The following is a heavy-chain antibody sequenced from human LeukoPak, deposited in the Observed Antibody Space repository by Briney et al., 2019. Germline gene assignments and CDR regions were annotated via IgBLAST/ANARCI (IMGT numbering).Heavy chain of an antibody. CDR3: ARVRSYYYYYMDV. Sequence: PGGSLRLSCAASGFTVSSNYMSWVRQAPGKGLEWVSVIYSGGSTYYADSVKGRFTISRDNSKNTLYLQMNSLRAEDTAVYYCARVRSYYYYYMDVWGKGTTVTISS. V-gene: IGHV3-66*01. CDR1: GFTVSSNY. J-gene: IGHJ6*03. CDR2: IYSGGST.